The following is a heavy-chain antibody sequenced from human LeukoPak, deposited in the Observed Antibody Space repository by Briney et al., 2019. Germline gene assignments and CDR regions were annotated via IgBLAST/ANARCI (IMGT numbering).Heavy chain of an antibody. V-gene: IGHV3-23*01. Sequence: GGSLRLSCAASGFTFSSYAMSWVRQATGKGLEWVSAISGSGGSTYYADSVKGRFTISRDNSKNTLYLQMNSLRAEDTAVYYCAKMPGGVATTRRVGYWGQGTLVTVSS. D-gene: IGHD5-12*01. CDR2: ISGSGGST. CDR1: GFTFSSYA. J-gene: IGHJ4*02. CDR3: AKMPGGVATTRRVGY.